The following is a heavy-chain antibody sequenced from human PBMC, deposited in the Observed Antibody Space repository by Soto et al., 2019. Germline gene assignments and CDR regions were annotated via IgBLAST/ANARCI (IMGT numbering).Heavy chain of an antibody. CDR3: ARGLQGPRRRPVVVVAATYDY. CDR1: GGTFSSYA. CDR2: IIPIFGTA. Sequence: QVQLVQSGAEVKKPGSSVKVSCKASGGTFSSYAISWVRQAPGQGLEWMGGIIPIFGTANYAQKFQGRVTITADESTSTAYMELSSLRSEDTAVYYCARGLQGPRRRPVVVVAATYDYWGQGTLVTVSS. D-gene: IGHD2-15*01. V-gene: IGHV1-69*01. J-gene: IGHJ4*02.